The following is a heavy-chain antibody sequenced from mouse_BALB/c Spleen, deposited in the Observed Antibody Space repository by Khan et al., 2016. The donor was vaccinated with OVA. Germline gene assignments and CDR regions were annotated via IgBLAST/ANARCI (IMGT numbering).Heavy chain of an antibody. J-gene: IGHJ4*01. CDR3: ARDFHYYGGRGALDN. D-gene: IGHD1-1*01. Sequence: QVQLQQSGAELARPGASVKMSCKASGYTFTSYTMHWVKQRPGQGLEWIGYIIPSTVYTNYNQKFKDKATLTADKSSSTAYMQLRSLTSEDSAVYYCARDFHYYGGRGALDNWGQGTSVTVSS. CDR1: GYTFTSYT. V-gene: IGHV1-4*01. CDR2: IIPSTVYT.